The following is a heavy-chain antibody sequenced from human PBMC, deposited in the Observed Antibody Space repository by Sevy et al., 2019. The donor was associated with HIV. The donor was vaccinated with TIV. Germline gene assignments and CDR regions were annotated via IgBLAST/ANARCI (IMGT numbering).Heavy chain of an antibody. CDR1: GFSVTSNY. CDR2: IYSGGGT. V-gene: IGHV3-53*01. Sequence: GGYLRLSWAASGFSVTSNYITWVRQVPGKGLEWVSIIYSGGGTYYADTVKGRFSISRDTSKNTIYLQMNSLRAEDTAVYYCARSYRGAKAYYFDNWGQGTPVTVSS. J-gene: IGHJ4*02. CDR3: ARSYRGAKAYYFDN. D-gene: IGHD1-26*01.